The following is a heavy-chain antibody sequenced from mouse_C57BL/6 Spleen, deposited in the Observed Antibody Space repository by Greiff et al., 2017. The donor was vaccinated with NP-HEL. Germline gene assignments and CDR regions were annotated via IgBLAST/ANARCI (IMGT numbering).Heavy chain of an antibody. CDR2: IWSGGST. CDR1: GFSLTSYG. J-gene: IGHJ3*01. Sequence: VQLQESGPGLVQPSQSLSITCTVSGFSLTSYGVHWVRQSPGKGLEWLGVIWSGGSTDYNAAFISRLSLSKANSKIQVFFKMNSLLADDTAIYYCSSMYGNLAWFAYWCQGTLVTVSA. CDR3: SSMYGNLAWFAY. V-gene: IGHV2-2*01. D-gene: IGHD2-10*02.